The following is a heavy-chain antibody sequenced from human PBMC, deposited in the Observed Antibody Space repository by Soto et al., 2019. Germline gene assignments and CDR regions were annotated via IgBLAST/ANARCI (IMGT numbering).Heavy chain of an antibody. V-gene: IGHV1-3*01. Sequence: ASVKVSCKASGYTFTSYAMHWVRQAPGQRLEWMGWINAGNGNTKYSQKFQGRVTITRDTSASTAYMELSSLRSEDTAVHYCAMGTYYYDSSGYPQGNYWGPGTLVTVSS. CDR2: INAGNGNT. CDR1: GYTFTSYA. J-gene: IGHJ4*02. D-gene: IGHD3-22*01. CDR3: AMGTYYYDSSGYPQGNY.